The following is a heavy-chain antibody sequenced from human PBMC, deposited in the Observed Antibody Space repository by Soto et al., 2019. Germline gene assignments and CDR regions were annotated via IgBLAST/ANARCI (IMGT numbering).Heavy chain of an antibody. CDR2: ISPDNGNT. D-gene: IGHD5-12*01. Sequence: ASVKVSCKASGYTFTIYGINWVRQAPGQGLEWMGWISPDNGNTNYAQKLQGRVTMTTDTSTSTAYMELRSLRSDDTAVYYCARALGYSGYAGMDVWGQGTTVTFSS. V-gene: IGHV1-18*01. CDR3: ARALGYSGYAGMDV. CDR1: GYTFTIYG. J-gene: IGHJ6*02.